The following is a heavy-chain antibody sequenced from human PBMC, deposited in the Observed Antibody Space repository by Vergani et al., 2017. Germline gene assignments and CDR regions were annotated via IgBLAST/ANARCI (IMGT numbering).Heavy chain of an antibody. D-gene: IGHD6-19*01. CDR2: IYYSGST. J-gene: IGHJ5*02. V-gene: IGHV4-39*01. CDR3: ARHSTVEWLVKLGWIDP. Sequence: QLQLQESGPGLVKPSATLSLTCSVSGASIRSSNYYWGWIRQPPGKGLEWIASIYYSGSTYYNPYLKSRVTISVDTSKNQFSLKLSSVTAAYTAVYFCARHSTVEWLVKLGWIDPWGQGILVTVSS. CDR1: GASIRSSNYY.